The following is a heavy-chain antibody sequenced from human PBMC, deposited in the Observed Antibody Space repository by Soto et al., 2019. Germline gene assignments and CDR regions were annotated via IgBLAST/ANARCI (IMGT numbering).Heavy chain of an antibody. CDR1: GFSFSSYA. J-gene: IGHJ5*02. D-gene: IGHD6-19*01. Sequence: QVRLVESGGGVVQPGRSLRLSCTASGFSFSSYAMYWFRQPPGKGLEWVAVISHDGINKHYADSVKGRVTASRDNSNHSLDLQLNSLRGEDTAMYYCARDMYSSDYFVKWFEPWGQGTLVTVSS. CDR2: ISHDGINK. V-gene: IGHV3-30-3*01. CDR3: ARDMYSSDYFVKWFEP.